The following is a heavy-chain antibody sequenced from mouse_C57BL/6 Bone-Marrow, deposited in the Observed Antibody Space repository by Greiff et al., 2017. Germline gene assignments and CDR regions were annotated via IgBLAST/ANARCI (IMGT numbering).Heavy chain of an antibody. V-gene: IGHV1-54*01. CDR1: GYAFTNYL. CDR3: AIYGCFAY. J-gene: IGHJ3*01. D-gene: IGHD1-1*01. Sequence: VQLQQSGAELVRPGTSVKVSCKASGYAFTNYLIEWVKQRPGQGLEWIGVINPGSGGTNYNEKFKGKATLTADKSSSTAYMQLSSLTSEDSAVYFCAIYGCFAYWGQGTLVTVSA. CDR2: INPGSGGT.